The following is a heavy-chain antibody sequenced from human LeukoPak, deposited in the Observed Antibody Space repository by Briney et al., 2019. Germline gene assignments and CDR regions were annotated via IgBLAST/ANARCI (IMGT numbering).Heavy chain of an antibody. CDR2: INPTGGST. Sequence: ASVKVSCKASGYTFTSNYMHWVRQAPGQGLGGMGVINPTGGSTSYAHKFQGRITLTRDMSTSTDYLELSSLRSDDTAVYYCARDISVRDAAWWFNPWGQGTLVTVSS. V-gene: IGHV1-46*01. CDR1: GYTFTSNY. CDR3: ARDISVRDAAWWFNP. D-gene: IGHD5-24*01. J-gene: IGHJ5*02.